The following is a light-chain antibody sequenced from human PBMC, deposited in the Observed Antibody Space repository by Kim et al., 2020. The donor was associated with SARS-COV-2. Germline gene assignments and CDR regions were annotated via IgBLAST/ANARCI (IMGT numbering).Light chain of an antibody. V-gene: IGKV1-17*01. CDR3: LQHRTYPIT. CDR2: CSS. J-gene: IGKJ5*01. Sequence: ASCGNRSPLTWRGRQGHGNGLGLYPARPGRAPKPLIYCSSNLPSGVPSKFSGRWFWTKFPLPIHSLQPEDFATYFCLQHRTYPITFGQGTRLEIK. CDR1: QGHGNG.